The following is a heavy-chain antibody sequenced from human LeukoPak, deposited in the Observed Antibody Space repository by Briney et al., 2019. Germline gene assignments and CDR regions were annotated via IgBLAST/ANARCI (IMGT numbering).Heavy chain of an antibody. Sequence: HPGGSLRLSCAASGFTFSSYAMPWVRQAPGKGLEWVAVISYDGSNKYYADSVKGRFTISRDNSKNTLYLQMNSLRAEDTAVYYCARVQSSGWRYDAFDIWGQGTMVTVSS. J-gene: IGHJ3*02. CDR2: ISYDGSNK. V-gene: IGHV3-30-3*01. CDR1: GFTFSSYA. D-gene: IGHD6-19*01. CDR3: ARVQSSGWRYDAFDI.